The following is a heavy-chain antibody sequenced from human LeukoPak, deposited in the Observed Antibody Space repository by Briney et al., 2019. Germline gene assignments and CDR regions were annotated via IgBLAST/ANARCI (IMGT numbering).Heavy chain of an antibody. CDR1: GFTFSSYA. J-gene: IGHJ4*02. CDR3: AKVRSLIAAAGLYYFDY. V-gene: IGHV3-23*01. CDR2: ISGSGGST. D-gene: IGHD6-13*01. Sequence: GGSLRLSCAASGFTFSSYAMSWVRQAPGKGLEWVSAISGSGGSTYYADSVKGRFTISRDNSKNTLYLQMNSLRAEDTAVYYCAKVRSLIAAAGLYYFDYWGQGTLVTVSS.